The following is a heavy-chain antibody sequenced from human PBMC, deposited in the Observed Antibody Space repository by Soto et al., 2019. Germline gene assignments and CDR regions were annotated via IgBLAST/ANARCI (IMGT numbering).Heavy chain of an antibody. CDR2: ISYDGSNK. V-gene: IGHV3-30*18. CDR1: GFTFSSYG. J-gene: IGHJ4*02. Sequence: PGGSLRLSCAASGFTFSSYGMHWVRQAPGKGLEWVAVISYDGSNKYYADSVKGRFTISRDNSKNTLYLQMNSLRAEDTAVYYCAKSMVTDQYYFDYWGQGTLVTVSS. CDR3: AKSMVTDQYYFDY. D-gene: IGHD2-15*01.